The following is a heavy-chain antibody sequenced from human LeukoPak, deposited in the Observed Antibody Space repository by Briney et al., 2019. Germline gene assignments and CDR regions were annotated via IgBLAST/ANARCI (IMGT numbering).Heavy chain of an antibody. V-gene: IGHV1-18*01. CDR1: GYTFTSYG. J-gene: IGHJ5*02. CDR2: ISAYNGNT. CDR3: ARRGYCSGGTYSGGFLSEFDP. Sequence: GSSVKVSCKASGYTFTSYGISWVRQAPGQGLDWMGCISAYNGNTNYAQKLQGRVTMTTDTSTSTAYMELRSLRSDDTAVYYCARRGYCSGGTYSGGFLSEFDPWGQGTLVTVSS. D-gene: IGHD2-15*01.